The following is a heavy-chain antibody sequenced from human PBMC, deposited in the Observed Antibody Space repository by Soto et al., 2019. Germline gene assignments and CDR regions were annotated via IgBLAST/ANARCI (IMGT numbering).Heavy chain of an antibody. CDR3: ARGNVVAIDY. D-gene: IGHD2-21*01. CDR1: GGSINNNHYY. Sequence: PSETLSLTCTVSGGSINNNHYYWGWVRQPPGKGLEWIGSISYSGTTYYNPSLKSRVTISVDRSKNQFSLKLSSVTAADTAVYYCARGNVVAIDYWGQGTLVTVSS. J-gene: IGHJ4*02. V-gene: IGHV4-39*07. CDR2: ISYSGTT.